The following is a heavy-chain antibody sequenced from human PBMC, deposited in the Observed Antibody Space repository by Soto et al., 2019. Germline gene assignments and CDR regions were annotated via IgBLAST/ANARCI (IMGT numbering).Heavy chain of an antibody. Sequence: ASVKVSCKASGYNFTRHGIQWVRQAPGQRLEWMGWINAGNGNTKDSQKSQGRFTFSRDTSASTAYMELSSLRSEDTAVSYWAIDKPDHDDSSGYSHVGDVFDIWGQGTMVTVSS. CDR1: GYNFTRHG. D-gene: IGHD3-22*01. V-gene: IGHV1-3*01. J-gene: IGHJ3*02. CDR2: INAGNGNT. CDR3: AIDKPDHDDSSGYSHVGDVFDI.